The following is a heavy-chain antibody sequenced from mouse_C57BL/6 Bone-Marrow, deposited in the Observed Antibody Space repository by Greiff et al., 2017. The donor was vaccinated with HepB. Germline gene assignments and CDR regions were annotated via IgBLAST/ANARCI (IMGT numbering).Heavy chain of an antibody. CDR2: ISGGGGNT. CDR3: ARDYGSSLCAD. J-gene: IGHJ3*01. Sequence: EVMLVESGGGLVKPGGSLKLSCAASGFTFSSYTMSWVRQTPEKRLEWVATISGGGGNTSYPDSVTGRFTISRDNAKNTLYLPMSSLKSEDTALYYCARDYGSSLCADWGQGTLVTVSA. CDR1: GFTFSSYT. D-gene: IGHD1-1*01. V-gene: IGHV5-9*01.